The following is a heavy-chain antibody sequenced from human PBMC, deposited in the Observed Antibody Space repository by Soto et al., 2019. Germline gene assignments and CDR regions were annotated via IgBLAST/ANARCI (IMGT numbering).Heavy chain of an antibody. D-gene: IGHD5-18*01. CDR2: INPNSGGT. CDR1: GYTFTGYY. J-gene: IGHJ5*02. Sequence: QVQLVQSGAEVKKPGASVKISCKASGYTFTGYYMHWVRQAPGQGLEWMGWINPNSGGTNYAQKFQGWVTMTRDTSLSTAYMELSRLRSDDTAVYYCARSQQIQPGEGYWFDPWGQGTLVTVSS. CDR3: ARSQQIQPGEGYWFDP. V-gene: IGHV1-2*04.